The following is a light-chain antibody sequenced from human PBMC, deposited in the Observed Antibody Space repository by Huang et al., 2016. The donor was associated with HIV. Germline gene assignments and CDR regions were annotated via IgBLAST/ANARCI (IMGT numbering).Light chain of an antibody. CDR1: QGIRND. V-gene: IGKV1-6*01. CDR3: LQDYNYPVT. CDR2: AAS. Sequence: AIQMTQSPSSLSASVGDRVTITCRASQGIRNDLGWYQQKPGKAPKLLIDAASSLQSGVPSRCSGSGSGTDFTLTISSLQPEDFATYYCLQDYNYPVTFGGGTKVEIK. J-gene: IGKJ4*01.